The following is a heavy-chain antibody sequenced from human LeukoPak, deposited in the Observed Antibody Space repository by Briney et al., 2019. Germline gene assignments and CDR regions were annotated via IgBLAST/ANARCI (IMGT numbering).Heavy chain of an antibody. CDR2: ISGSTGST. CDR1: GFPFSNYA. V-gene: IGHV3-23*01. CDR3: AKGPVSAIVGATTLDY. J-gene: IGHJ4*02. Sequence: GPLSLSSAASGFPFSNYAMNWVRQAPGKGLGWVSLISGSTGSTYYPDSVKGRFSISRDNSKNTMYLQMDSLRVEDTAVYSCAKGPVSAIVGATTLDYWGQGTLVTVSS. D-gene: IGHD1-26*01.